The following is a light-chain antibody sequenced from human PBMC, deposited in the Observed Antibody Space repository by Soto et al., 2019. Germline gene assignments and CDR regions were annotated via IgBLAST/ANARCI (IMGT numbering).Light chain of an antibody. J-gene: IGKJ1*01. CDR1: QSVSNNY. CDR3: QQHNSYWT. V-gene: IGKV3-20*01. CDR2: GAS. Sequence: EIVLTQSPGALSLSPGERATLSCRASQSVSNNYLAWYQQKPGQAPRLLIYGASNRATGIPDRFSGSGSGTELTLTISSPQPDASASYYCQQHNSYWTFGQGTKVDIK.